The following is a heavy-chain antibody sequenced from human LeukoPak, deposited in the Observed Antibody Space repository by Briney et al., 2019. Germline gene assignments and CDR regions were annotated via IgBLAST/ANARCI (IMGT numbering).Heavy chain of an antibody. V-gene: IGHV4-34*01. Sequence: PSETLSLTCAVYGGSFSGYYWSWIRQPPGKGLEWIGEINHSGSTNYNPSLKSRVTISVDTSKNQFSLKLSSVTAADTAVYYCATAASYGDAAHYFDYWGQGTLVTVSS. D-gene: IGHD4-17*01. CDR1: GGSFSGYY. J-gene: IGHJ4*02. CDR3: ATAASYGDAAHYFDY. CDR2: INHSGST.